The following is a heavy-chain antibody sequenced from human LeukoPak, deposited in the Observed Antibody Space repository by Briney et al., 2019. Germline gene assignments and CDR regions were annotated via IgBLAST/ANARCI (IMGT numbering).Heavy chain of an antibody. V-gene: IGHV4-39*02. CDR2: VYYTGST. CDR3: AREDYYDSSGYSHDAFDI. D-gene: IGHD3-22*01. Sequence: SETLSLTCTVSGGSISSALYHWGWIRQPPGKNLEWLGSVYYTGSTHNNPSLKSRVTISVDTSKNQFSLNLSSVTAADTAVYYCAREDYYDSSGYSHDAFDIWGQGTMVTVSS. CDR1: GGSISSALYH. J-gene: IGHJ3*02.